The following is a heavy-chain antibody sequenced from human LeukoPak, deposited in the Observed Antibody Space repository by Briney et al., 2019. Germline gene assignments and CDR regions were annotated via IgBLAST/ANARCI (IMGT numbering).Heavy chain of an antibody. V-gene: IGHV3-23*01. CDR1: GFTFSSYA. Sequence: GGSLRLSCAASGFTFSSYAMTLVRQAPGKGLEWVSTIVGSGRTTYYAETVRGRFTISRDNSNNTLFLQMSSLRAEDTALYYCAKMGGRLAYYMDVWGTGTTVTVSS. D-gene: IGHD3-16*01. J-gene: IGHJ6*03. CDR3: AKMGGRLAYYMDV. CDR2: IVGSGRTT.